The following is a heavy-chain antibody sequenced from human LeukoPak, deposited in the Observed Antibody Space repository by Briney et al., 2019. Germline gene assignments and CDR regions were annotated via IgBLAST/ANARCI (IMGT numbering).Heavy chain of an antibody. V-gene: IGHV1-24*01. D-gene: IGHD5-18*01. J-gene: IGHJ4*02. CDR2: FDPEDGET. CDR3: ATMVPVDTAMVTLPFDY. CDR1: GYTLTKLS. Sequence: GASVKVSCKVSGYTLTKLSMHWVRQAPGKGLEWMGGFDPEDGETIYAQKFQGRVTMTEDTSTDTAYMELSSLRSEDTAVYYCATMVPVDTAMVTLPFDYWAREPWSPSPQ.